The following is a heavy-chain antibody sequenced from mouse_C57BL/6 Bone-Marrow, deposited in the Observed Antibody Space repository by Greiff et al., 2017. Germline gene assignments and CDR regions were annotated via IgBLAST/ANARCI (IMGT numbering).Heavy chain of an antibody. CDR3: ARDGFYDDYDVAWFAY. CDR1: GYSITSGYY. Sequence: EVQLQESGPGLVKPSQSLSLTCSVTGYSITSGYYWNWIRQFPGNNLEWMGYISYDGSNNYNPSLKNRFSITRDTSKNQFFLKLNSVTTEDTATYYCARDGFYDDYDVAWFAYWGQGTLVTVSA. CDR2: ISYDGSN. V-gene: IGHV3-6*01. J-gene: IGHJ3*01. D-gene: IGHD2-4*01.